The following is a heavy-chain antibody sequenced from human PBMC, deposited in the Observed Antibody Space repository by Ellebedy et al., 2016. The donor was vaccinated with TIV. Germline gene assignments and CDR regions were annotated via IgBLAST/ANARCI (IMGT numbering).Heavy chain of an antibody. Sequence: GGSLRLSXVASGFTLSDYAMNWLRQAPGKGLEWVSSIRSSTSYRYYVDSVEGRFTLSRDSAKNSLYLQMNSLRADDTAVYYCARDRKAERGVTFDSWGQGTLVIVSS. V-gene: IGHV3-21*01. CDR2: IRSSTSYR. D-gene: IGHD3-10*01. CDR3: ARDRKAERGVTFDS. J-gene: IGHJ4*02. CDR1: GFTLSDYA.